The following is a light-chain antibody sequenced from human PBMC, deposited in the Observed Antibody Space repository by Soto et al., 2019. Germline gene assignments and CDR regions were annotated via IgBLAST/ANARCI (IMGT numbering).Light chain of an antibody. CDR3: AAWDDSLNGPI. CDR1: SSKIGSSS. J-gene: IGLJ2*01. Sequence: QSVLTQPPSASGTPGQRVTISCSGSSSKIGSSSVNWYQQLPKTAPKLLIYNNNQRPSGVPDRFSGSRSGTSASLAISGLQSEDEADYYCAAWDDSLNGPIFGGGTKVTVL. CDR2: NNN. V-gene: IGLV1-44*01.